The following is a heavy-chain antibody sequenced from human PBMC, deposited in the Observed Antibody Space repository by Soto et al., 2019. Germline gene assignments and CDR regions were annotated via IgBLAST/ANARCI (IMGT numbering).Heavy chain of an antibody. D-gene: IGHD4-17*01. CDR2: LGGNGFTT. Sequence: EVQLLESGGGLVQPGGSLRLSCVVSGFTFGSYAMSWVRQAPEKGPEWVAILGGNGFTTYYADSVKGRFTISGDKSKSTMSLQMNRLRADDTGVYYCAKALRPNLNFFYYMDDWGRGTSVTVSS. CDR3: AKALRPNLNFFYYMDD. J-gene: IGHJ6*03. V-gene: IGHV3-23*01. CDR1: GFTFGSYA.